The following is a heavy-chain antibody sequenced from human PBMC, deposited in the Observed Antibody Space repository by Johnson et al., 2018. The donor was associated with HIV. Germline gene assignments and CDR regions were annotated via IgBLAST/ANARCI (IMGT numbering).Heavy chain of an antibody. CDR2: ISTDGGRT. Sequence: QLVESGGGLVQPGGTLRLSCVVSGFTFRNYWMEWVRQAPGKGLVWVSRISTDGGRTTYADSVKDRFTISRDNAKNTLYLEMSGLIADDTAVYYCVRDDYSFHIWGRGTLVTVSS. CDR3: VRDDYSFHI. D-gene: IGHD4/OR15-4a*01. V-gene: IGHV3-74*01. J-gene: IGHJ3*02. CDR1: GFTFRNYW.